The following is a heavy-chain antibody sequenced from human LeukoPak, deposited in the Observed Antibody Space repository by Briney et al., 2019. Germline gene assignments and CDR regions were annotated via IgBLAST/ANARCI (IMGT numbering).Heavy chain of an antibody. Sequence: PSETLSLTCTVSGDSISSSSYYWGWIRQPPGKGLEWIGSIYYSGSTYYNPSLKSRVTISVDTSKNQFSLKLSSVTVADTAVYYCARAYGSGSYYIRGAFDYWGQGTLVTVSS. V-gene: IGHV4-39*01. CDR1: GDSISSSSYY. J-gene: IGHJ4*02. CDR3: ARAYGSGSYYIRGAFDY. D-gene: IGHD3-10*01. CDR2: IYYSGST.